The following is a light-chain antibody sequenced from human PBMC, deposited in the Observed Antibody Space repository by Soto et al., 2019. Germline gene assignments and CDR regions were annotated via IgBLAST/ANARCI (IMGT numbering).Light chain of an antibody. CDR1: QSVNSY. Sequence: ETVMTHSPATLSVSPGERATLSCRAGQSVNSYLAWYQQKPGQAPRLLIRGASARATGIPARFSGSGSGTEFTLTISGLQSEDFAVYYCQQYNQWPLTFGGGTKVDIK. J-gene: IGKJ4*01. CDR2: GAS. V-gene: IGKV3-15*01. CDR3: QQYNQWPLT.